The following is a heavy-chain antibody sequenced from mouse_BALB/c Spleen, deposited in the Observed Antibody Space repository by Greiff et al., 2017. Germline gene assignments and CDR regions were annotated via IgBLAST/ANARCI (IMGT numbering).Heavy chain of an antibody. CDR2: IYPGNGDT. V-gene: IGHV1-12*01. CDR3: ARGGTARATGAMDY. CDR1: GYTFTSYN. Sequence: LQQPGAELVKPGASVKMSCKASGYTFTSYNMHWVKQTPGQGLEWIGAIYPGNGDTSYNQKFKGKATLTADKSSSTAYMQLSSLTSEDSAVYYCARGGTARATGAMDYWGQGTSVTVAS. J-gene: IGHJ4*01. D-gene: IGHD3-2*01.